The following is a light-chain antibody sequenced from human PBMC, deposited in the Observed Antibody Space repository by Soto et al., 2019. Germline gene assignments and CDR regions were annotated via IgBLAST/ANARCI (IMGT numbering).Light chain of an antibody. J-gene: IGLJ2*01. Sequence: QSVLTQPRSVSGSPGQSVTVSCTGTSSDVGGYNYVSWYQQHPGKAPTLIISDVTNRPSGVPDRFSGSKSGNTASLTISGLQGEDEAEYYCCSYGGSYTLIFGGGTKLTVL. CDR2: DVT. CDR3: CSYGGSYTLI. CDR1: SSDVGGYNY. V-gene: IGLV2-11*01.